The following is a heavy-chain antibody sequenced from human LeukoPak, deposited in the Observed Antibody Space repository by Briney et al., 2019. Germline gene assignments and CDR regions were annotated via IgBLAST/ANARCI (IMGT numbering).Heavy chain of an antibody. Sequence: PGGSLRLSCAASGFSFSNSGMNWVRQAPGKGLEWVSYISISGDTTYYADSLKGRFDTSRDNAKNSLYLQMNSLRAEDTAVYYCTRGVGFSWFDPWGQGTLVTVSS. V-gene: IGHV3-48*04. J-gene: IGHJ5*02. CDR1: GFSFSNSG. D-gene: IGHD1-26*01. CDR2: ISISGDTT. CDR3: TRGVGFSWFDP.